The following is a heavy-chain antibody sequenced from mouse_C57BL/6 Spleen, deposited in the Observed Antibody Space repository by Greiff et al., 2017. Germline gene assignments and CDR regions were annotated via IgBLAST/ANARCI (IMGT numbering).Heavy chain of an antibody. V-gene: IGHV1-18*01. J-gene: IGHJ4*01. CDR3: ASSLTVYYAMDY. CDR2: INPNNGGT. Sequence: VQLKQSGPELVKPGASVKIPCKASGYTFTDYNMDWVKQSHGKSLEWIGDINPNNGGTIYNQKFKGKATLTVDKSSSTAYMELRSLTSEDTAVYYCASSLTVYYAMDYWGQGTSVTVSS. CDR1: GYTFTDYN. D-gene: IGHD1-1*01.